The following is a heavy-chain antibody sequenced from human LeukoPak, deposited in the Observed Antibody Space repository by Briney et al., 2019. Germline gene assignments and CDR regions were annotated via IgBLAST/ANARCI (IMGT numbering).Heavy chain of an antibody. CDR3: ARDRVDSGRPHDDYYYYGMDV. J-gene: IGHJ6*02. V-gene: IGHV1-69*13. Sequence: GASVKLSCKASGFTFSSYSISWVRQAPGQGLEWIGGIIPIFGTANYAQKFQGRVTITAEESKRTAYMELNSLRSEYTAVYYCARDRVDSGRPHDDYYYYGMDVWGQGTTVTVSS. CDR1: GFTFSSYS. D-gene: IGHD3-10*01. CDR2: IIPIFGTA.